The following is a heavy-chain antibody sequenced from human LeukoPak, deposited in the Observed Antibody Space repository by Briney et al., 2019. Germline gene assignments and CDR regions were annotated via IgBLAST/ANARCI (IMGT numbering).Heavy chain of an antibody. CDR3: ARGDSSSKIDY. Sequence: GGSLRLSCAASGFTFSSYAMHWVRQAPGKGLEWVANIWEDGSQKYYVDSVKGRFTISRDNAKNSLYLQMNSLRAEDTAVYYCARGDSSSKIDYWGQGTLVTVSS. J-gene: IGHJ4*02. CDR1: GFTFSSYA. CDR2: IWEDGSQK. V-gene: IGHV3-7*01. D-gene: IGHD6-6*01.